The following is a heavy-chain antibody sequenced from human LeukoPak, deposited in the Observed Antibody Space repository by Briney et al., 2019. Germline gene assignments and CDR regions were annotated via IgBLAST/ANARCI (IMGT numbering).Heavy chain of an antibody. D-gene: IGHD1-26*01. Sequence: PSETLSLTCTVSGGSISGSSYYWGWIRQPPGKGLKWIGSIYYSGSTNYNPSLKSRVTISVDTSKNQFSLKLSSVTAADTAVYYCARAGNSGSYGEVDYWGQGTLVTVSS. CDR3: ARAGNSGSYGEVDY. V-gene: IGHV4-39*07. J-gene: IGHJ4*02. CDR2: IYYSGST. CDR1: GGSISGSSYY.